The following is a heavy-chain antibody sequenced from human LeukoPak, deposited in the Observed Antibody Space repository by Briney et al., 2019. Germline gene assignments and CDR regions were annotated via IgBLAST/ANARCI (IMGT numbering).Heavy chain of an antibody. D-gene: IGHD3-10*01. V-gene: IGHV3-11*04. J-gene: IGHJ4*02. CDR2: ISSSGGTL. CDR3: ARDNVPTYYYGSGSYYPDY. CDR1: GLTFSEYY. Sequence: GWSLRLSCPASGLTFSEYYMSWIRQAPGKGLEWVSYISSSGGTLYHADSVKGRSTISSDNAKNSLSIQMNSLKAEDTAVYYCARDNVPTYYYGSGSYYPDYWGQGTLVTVSS.